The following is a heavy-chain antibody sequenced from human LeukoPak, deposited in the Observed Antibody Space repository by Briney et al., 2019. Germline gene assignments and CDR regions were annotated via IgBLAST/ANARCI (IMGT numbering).Heavy chain of an antibody. Sequence: SETLSLTCTVSGGSISGSSYYWGWIRQPPGKGLEWIGSIYYSGSTYYNPSLKSRVTISVDTSKNQFSLKLSSVTAADTAVYYCASRRGEYYYYYYMDVWGKGTTVTVSS. CDR2: IYYSGST. V-gene: IGHV4-39*01. CDR3: ASRRGEYYYYYYMDV. D-gene: IGHD3-3*01. J-gene: IGHJ6*03. CDR1: GGSISGSSYY.